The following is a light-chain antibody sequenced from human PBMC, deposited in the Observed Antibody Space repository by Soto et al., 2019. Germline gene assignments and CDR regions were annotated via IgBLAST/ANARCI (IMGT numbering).Light chain of an antibody. CDR2: GAS. J-gene: IGKJ1*01. V-gene: IGKV3-15*01. CDR3: QQWIRWT. CDR1: ESVGTN. Sequence: EIVMTQSPDTLSVSPGDRATLSCRASESVGTNVAWFQQRPGQAPRLLIYGASTRVAGIPARFSGSGSETEFTLTHRRLQSEDFAIYHCQQWIRWTFGQGTRLELK.